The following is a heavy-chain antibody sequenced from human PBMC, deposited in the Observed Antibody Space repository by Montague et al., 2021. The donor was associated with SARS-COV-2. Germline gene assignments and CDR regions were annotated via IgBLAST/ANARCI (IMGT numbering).Heavy chain of an antibody. V-gene: IGHV4-39*01. J-gene: IGHJ2*01. CDR3: ARRAQWQLSWFFHL. CDR1: GGSISSGTYY. Sequence: SETLSLTCTVPGGSISSGTYYWGWVRQPPWTGLEWIGTINYSGKTYYNPSLKSRVTISVDTSKNQFSLKVTSVTAADTAVYYCARRAQWQLSWFFHLGGRGTLVTVSS. D-gene: IGHD6-19*01. CDR2: INYSGKT.